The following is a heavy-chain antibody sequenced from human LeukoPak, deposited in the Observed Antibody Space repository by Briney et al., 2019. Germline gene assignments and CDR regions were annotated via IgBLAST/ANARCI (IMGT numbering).Heavy chain of an antibody. J-gene: IGHJ4*02. CDR3: ARRSPGDYGDDGAPDY. CDR2: IYPGDSDT. D-gene: IGHD4-17*01. V-gene: IGHV5-51*01. CDR1: GYSFTSYW. Sequence: GESLKISCKGSGYSFTSYWIGWVRQMPGKGLEWMGIIYPGDSDTRYSPSFQGQVTISADKSISTAYLQWSSLKASDTAMYYCARRSPGDYGDDGAPDYWGQGTLVTVSS.